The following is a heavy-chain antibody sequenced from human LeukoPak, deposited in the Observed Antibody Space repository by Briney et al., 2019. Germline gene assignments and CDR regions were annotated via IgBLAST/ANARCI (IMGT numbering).Heavy chain of an antibody. CDR2: IVVGRGNT. CDR1: GFTFTSSA. J-gene: IGHJ4*02. V-gene: IGHV1-58*01. Sequence: SVKVSCKASGFTFTSSAVQWVRQARGQRLEWIGWIVVGRGNTNYAQKFQERVTITRDMSTSTAYMELSSLRSEDTAVYYCAADPYYDILTGNPVGDYWGQGTLVTVSS. D-gene: IGHD3-9*01. CDR3: AADPYYDILTGNPVGDY.